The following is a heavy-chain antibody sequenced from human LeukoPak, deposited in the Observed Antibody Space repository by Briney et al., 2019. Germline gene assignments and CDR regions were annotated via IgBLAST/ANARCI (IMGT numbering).Heavy chain of an antibody. V-gene: IGHV4-61*08. CDR3: VRGGYSYGYGLGLLDY. J-gene: IGHJ4*02. CDR1: GDSISSGDYY. D-gene: IGHD5-18*01. Sequence: PSQTLSLTCTVSGDSISSGDYYWSWIRQPPGKGLEWIGYIYYSGSTNYNPSLKSRVTVSVDTSKNQFSLKLSSVTAADTAVYYCVRGGYSYGYGLGLLDYWGRGSLVTVSS. CDR2: IYYSGST.